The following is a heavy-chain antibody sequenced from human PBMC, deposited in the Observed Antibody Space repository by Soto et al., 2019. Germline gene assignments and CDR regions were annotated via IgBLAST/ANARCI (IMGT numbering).Heavy chain of an antibody. CDR1: GYTLTELS. Sequence: EASVKVSCKVSGYTLTELSMHWVRQAPGKGLEWMGGFDPEDGETIYAQKFQGRVTMTEDTSTDTAYMELSSLRSEDTAVYYCATTIFGVVITRPYYYYGMDVWGQGTTVTVSS. D-gene: IGHD3-3*01. J-gene: IGHJ6*02. CDR3: ATTIFGVVITRPYYYYGMDV. CDR2: FDPEDGET. V-gene: IGHV1-24*01.